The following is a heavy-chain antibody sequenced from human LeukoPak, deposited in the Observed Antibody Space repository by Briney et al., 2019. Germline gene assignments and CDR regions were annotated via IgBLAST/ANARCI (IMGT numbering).Heavy chain of an antibody. J-gene: IGHJ4*02. CDR3: ARSGGSYYYDSSGYKGEFDY. CDR2: INPNSGGT. CDR1: GYTSTGYY. V-gene: IGHV1-2*02. Sequence: VASVKVSCKASGYTSTGYYMHWVRQAPGQGLEWMGWINPNSGGTNYAQKFQGRVTMTRDTSISTAYMELSRLRSDDTAVYYCARSGGSYYYDSSGYKGEFDYWGQGTLVTVSS. D-gene: IGHD3-22*01.